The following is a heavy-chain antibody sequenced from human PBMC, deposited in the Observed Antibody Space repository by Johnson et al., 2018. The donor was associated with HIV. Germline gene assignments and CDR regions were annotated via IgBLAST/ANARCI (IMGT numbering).Heavy chain of an antibody. CDR2: IKQEGSEK. V-gene: IGHV3-7*01. J-gene: IGHJ3*02. Sequence: EVQVVESGGGLVQPGGSLRLSCAASGFTFSSYWMSWVRQAPGKGLEWVANIKQEGSEKYYVDSVKGRFTISRDNAKNSLYLQMNSLRAEDTAVYYCARDRPDIVVVPGAIDAFDIWGQGTMVTVSS. CDR3: ARDRPDIVVVPGAIDAFDI. D-gene: IGHD2-2*01. CDR1: GFTFSSYW.